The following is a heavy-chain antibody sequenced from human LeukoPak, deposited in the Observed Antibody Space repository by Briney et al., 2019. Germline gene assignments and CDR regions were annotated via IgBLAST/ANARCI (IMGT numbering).Heavy chain of an antibody. Sequence: TGGSLRLSCAASGFTFSEYWMSWVRQAPGKGLEWVANIKEDGSETYYVDSVKGRFTISRDDPTNSVYLQMNSLRAEDTALYYCARDSRPRGGSCFDNWGQGTLVTVSS. V-gene: IGHV3-7*01. CDR3: ARDSRPRGGSCFDN. CDR2: IKEDGSET. D-gene: IGHD2-15*01. CDR1: GFTFSEYW. J-gene: IGHJ4*02.